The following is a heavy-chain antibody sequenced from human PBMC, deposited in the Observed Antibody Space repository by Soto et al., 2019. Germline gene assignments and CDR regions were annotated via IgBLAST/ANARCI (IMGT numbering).Heavy chain of an antibody. Sequence: QVQLVESGGGVVQPGRSLRLSCVASGFTFSSYGMHWVRQAPGKGLEWVAVISYDGSDKYYGDSVKGRFTISRDNSKNTLYLQMNSLRAEDTAVYFCAKEPYYYDTSAYYCPSPDLDYWGQGTLVTVSS. D-gene: IGHD3-22*01. V-gene: IGHV3-30*18. CDR2: ISYDGSDK. CDR3: AKEPYYYDTSAYYCPSPDLDY. CDR1: GFTFSSYG. J-gene: IGHJ4*02.